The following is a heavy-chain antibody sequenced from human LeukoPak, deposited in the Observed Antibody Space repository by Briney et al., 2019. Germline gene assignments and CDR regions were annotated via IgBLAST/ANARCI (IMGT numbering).Heavy chain of an antibody. V-gene: IGHV3-7*01. D-gene: IGHD3-10*01. CDR2: IKQDGSEK. CDR1: GFTFSSYW. Sequence: GGSLRLSCAASGFTFSSYWMSWVRQAPGKGLEWVANIKQDGSEKYYVDPVKGRFTISRDNAKNSLYLQMNSLRAEDTAVYYCARDSAPDYYGSGSYLSRYYGMDVWGQGTTVTVSS. CDR3: ARDSAPDYYGSGSYLSRYYGMDV. J-gene: IGHJ6*02.